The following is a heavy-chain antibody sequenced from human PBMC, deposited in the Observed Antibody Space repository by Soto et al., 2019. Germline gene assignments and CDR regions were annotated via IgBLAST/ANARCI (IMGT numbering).Heavy chain of an antibody. Sequence: EVQLVESGGGLVQPGRSLRLSCAASGFTFDDYAMHWVRQAPGKGLEWVSGISWNSGSIGYADSVKGRFTISRDNAKNSLYLQMNSLRAEDTALYYCAKASNTHPSNGDYVYYFDYWGQGTLVTVSS. CDR2: ISWNSGSI. CDR1: GFTFDDYA. D-gene: IGHD4-17*01. CDR3: AKASNTHPSNGDYVYYFDY. V-gene: IGHV3-9*01. J-gene: IGHJ4*02.